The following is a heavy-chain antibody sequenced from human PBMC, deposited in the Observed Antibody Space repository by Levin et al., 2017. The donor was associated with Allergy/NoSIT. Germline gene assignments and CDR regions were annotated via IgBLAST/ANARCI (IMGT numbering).Heavy chain of an antibody. CDR2: ISYDGSNK. V-gene: IGHV3-30*18. J-gene: IGHJ4*02. D-gene: IGHD3-9*01. CDR1: GFTFSSYG. Sequence: LPGGSLRLSCAASGFTFSSYGMHWVRQAPGKGLEWVAVISYDGSNKYYADSVKGRFTISRDNSKNTLYLQMNSLRAEDTAVYYCAKDSTYYDILTGYYNSYYFDYWGQGTLVTVSS. CDR3: AKDSTYYDILTGYYNSYYFDY.